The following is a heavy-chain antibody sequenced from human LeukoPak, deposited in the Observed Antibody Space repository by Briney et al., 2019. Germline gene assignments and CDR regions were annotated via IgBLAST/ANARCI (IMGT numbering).Heavy chain of an antibody. CDR3: ARFESNDSSGYRALPKDY. Sequence: SETLSLTCTVSGGSISSNSYYWGWIRQPPGKGLGWIGGIYYSGSTYYNPSLKSRVTISVDTSKNQFSLKLSSVTATDTAVYYCARFESNDSSGYRALPKDYWGQGTLVTVSS. D-gene: IGHD3-22*01. J-gene: IGHJ4*02. CDR1: GGSISSNSYY. CDR2: IYYSGST. V-gene: IGHV4-39*01.